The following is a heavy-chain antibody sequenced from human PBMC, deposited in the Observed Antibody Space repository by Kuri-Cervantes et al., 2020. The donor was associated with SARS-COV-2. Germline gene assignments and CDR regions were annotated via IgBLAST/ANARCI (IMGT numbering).Heavy chain of an antibody. Sequence: GSLRLSCTVSGGSISSYYWSWIRQPPGKGLEWIGYIYYSGSTNYNPSLKSRVTISVDTSKNQFSLKPSSVTAADTAVYYCAREHIVGVSGSWFDPWGQGTLVTVSS. D-gene: IGHD1-26*01. J-gene: IGHJ5*02. V-gene: IGHV4-59*01. CDR1: GGSISSYY. CDR3: AREHIVGVSGSWFDP. CDR2: IYYSGST.